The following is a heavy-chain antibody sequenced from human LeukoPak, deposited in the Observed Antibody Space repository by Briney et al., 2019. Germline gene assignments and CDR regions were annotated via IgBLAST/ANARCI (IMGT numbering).Heavy chain of an antibody. V-gene: IGHV3-73*01. CDR2: IRSKANSYAT. CDR3: TATPTGIVGATGY. J-gene: IGHJ4*02. Sequence: PGGSLRLSCAASGFTFSGSAMHWVRQASGKGLEWVGRIRSKANSYATAYAASVKGRFTISRDESKNTAYLQMNSLKTEDTAVYYCTATPTGIVGATGYWGQGTLVTVSS. D-gene: IGHD1-26*01. CDR1: GFTFSGSA.